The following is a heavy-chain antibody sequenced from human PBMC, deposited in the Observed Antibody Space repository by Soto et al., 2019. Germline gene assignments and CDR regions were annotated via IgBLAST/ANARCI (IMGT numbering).Heavy chain of an antibody. CDR2: LYSSGNT. J-gene: IGHJ4*02. D-gene: IGHD1-26*01. V-gene: IGHV4-4*07. CDR1: GASINSYG. CDR3: ARGPYINGYYVIDS. Sequence: PSETLSLTCTVSGASINSYGWSWVRQPAGQGLEWIGRLYSSGNTNYNPSFKSRLTMSADTSKNQFSLKVTPVTAADTAVYYCARGPYINGYYVIDSWSPGTLVTVSS.